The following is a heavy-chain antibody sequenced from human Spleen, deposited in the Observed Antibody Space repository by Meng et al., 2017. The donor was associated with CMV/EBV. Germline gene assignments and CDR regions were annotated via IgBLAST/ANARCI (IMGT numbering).Heavy chain of an antibody. V-gene: IGHV3-23*01. Sequence: GGSLRLSCAASGFTFSNYAMSWVRQAPGKGLEWVSVISGSGDSTYYADSVKGRFTISRDNSKSTLYLQMNSLRAEDTAVYYCARGKGWFDPWGQGTLVTVSS. CDR1: GFTFSNYA. CDR2: ISGSGDST. CDR3: ARGKGWFDP. J-gene: IGHJ5*02.